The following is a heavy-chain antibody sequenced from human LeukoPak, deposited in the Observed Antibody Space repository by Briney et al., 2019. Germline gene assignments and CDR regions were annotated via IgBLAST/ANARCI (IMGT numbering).Heavy chain of an antibody. CDR3: AIDLTGGGDLYY. J-gene: IGHJ4*02. D-gene: IGHD2-21*02. Sequence: GGSLRLSCAASGFTFSSYGMNWVRQAPGKGLEWVAVISYDGSNKYYADSVKGRFTISRDNSKNTLYLQMNSLRAEDTAVYYCAIDLTGGGDLYYWGQGTLVTVSS. CDR1: GFTFSSYG. V-gene: IGHV3-30*03. CDR2: ISYDGSNK.